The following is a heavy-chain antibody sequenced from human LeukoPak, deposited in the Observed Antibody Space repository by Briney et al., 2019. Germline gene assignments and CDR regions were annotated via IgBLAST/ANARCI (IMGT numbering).Heavy chain of an antibody. CDR2: IYWDDDK. CDR1: GFSLSTSGVG. V-gene: IGHV2-5*02. Sequence: SGPTLVKPTQTLTLTCTFSGFSLSTSGVGVGWIRQPPGKALEWLALIYWDDDKRYSPSLKSRLTITKDTSKNQVVLTMTNMDPVGTATYYCAHLHTYYYDSSGYYRLSYYFDYWGQGTLVTVSS. J-gene: IGHJ4*02. CDR3: AHLHTYYYDSSGYYRLSYYFDY. D-gene: IGHD3-22*01.